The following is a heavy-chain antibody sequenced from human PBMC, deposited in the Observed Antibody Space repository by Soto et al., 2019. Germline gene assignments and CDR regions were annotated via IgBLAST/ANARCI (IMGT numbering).Heavy chain of an antibody. CDR3: ATESITIFSVSVAFDY. Sequence: ASVKVSCMASGYTFTRYAMHWVRQAPGQRLEWMGWINAGNGNTKFSQKFQGRVAITRDTSASTAYMELSSLRSEDTAVYYCATESITIFSVSVAFDYWGQGTLVTVSS. J-gene: IGHJ4*02. CDR2: INAGNGNT. V-gene: IGHV1-3*01. D-gene: IGHD3-9*01. CDR1: GYTFTRYA.